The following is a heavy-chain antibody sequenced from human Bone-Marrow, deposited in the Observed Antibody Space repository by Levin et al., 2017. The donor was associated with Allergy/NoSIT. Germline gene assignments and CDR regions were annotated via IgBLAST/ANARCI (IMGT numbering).Heavy chain of an antibody. V-gene: IGHV3-33*08. D-gene: IGHD6-19*01. CDR2: IWYDGSNK. J-gene: IGHJ6*02. CDR3: ARGDISGWSSYSYNLDV. Sequence: GGSLRLSCVASGFKFKNYYMSWVRQAPGKGLEWVAVIWYDGSNKYYADSVKGRFTISRDDSKRTLHLQMDTVRAEDTAVYYCARGDISGWSSYSYNLDVWGPGTTVTVSS. CDR1: GFKFKNYY.